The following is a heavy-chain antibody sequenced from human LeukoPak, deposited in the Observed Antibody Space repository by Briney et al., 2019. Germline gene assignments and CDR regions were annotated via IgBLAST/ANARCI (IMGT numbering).Heavy chain of an antibody. J-gene: IGHJ4*02. V-gene: IGHV3-23*01. D-gene: IGHD3-9*01. CDR2: ISGSGVGT. Sequence: GGSLRLSCAASGITFSSSAMSWVRQAPGKGLEWVSAISGSGVGTYYADSVKGRFTISRDNSKNTLYLEMNSLRAEDTAVYYCARELRYFDWLLSEFDYWGQGTLVTVSS. CDR1: GITFSSSA. CDR3: ARELRYFDWLLSEFDY.